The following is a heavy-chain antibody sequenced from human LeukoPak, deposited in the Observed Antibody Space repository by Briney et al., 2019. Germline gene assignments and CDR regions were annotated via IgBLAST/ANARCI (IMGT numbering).Heavy chain of an antibody. D-gene: IGHD5-18*01. CDR1: GYSFTSNW. CDR3: ARQGDTAMVNWFDP. J-gene: IGHJ5*02. V-gene: IGHV5-51*01. Sequence: GESLKISCETSGYSFTSNWIGWVRQMPGKGLEWMGIIYPGDSNTKYSPSFQGQVTISADKSISTAYLQWSSLKASDTAMYYCARQGDTAMVNWFDPWGQGTLVTVSS. CDR2: IYPGDSNT.